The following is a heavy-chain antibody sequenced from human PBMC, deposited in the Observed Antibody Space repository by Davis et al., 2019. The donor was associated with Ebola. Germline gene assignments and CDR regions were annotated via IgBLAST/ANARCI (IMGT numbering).Heavy chain of an antibody. CDR1: GYTFTSYD. Sequence: ASVKVSCKASGYTFTSYDINWVRQATGQGLEWMGWMNPNSGNTGYAQKFQGRVTMTRNTSISTAYMELSSLRSEDTAVYYCARAAPASWWELLRDFDYWGQGTLVTVSS. J-gene: IGHJ4*02. V-gene: IGHV1-8*01. CDR3: ARAAPASWWELLRDFDY. D-gene: IGHD1-26*01. CDR2: MNPNSGNT.